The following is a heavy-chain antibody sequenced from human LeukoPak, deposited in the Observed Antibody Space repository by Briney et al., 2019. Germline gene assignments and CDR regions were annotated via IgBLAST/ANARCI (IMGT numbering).Heavy chain of an antibody. CDR3: ARQGEHCDGGSCFPFHY. J-gene: IGHJ4*02. Sequence: SETLSLTCTVSGGSISSSGHYWGWIRQPPGKGLEWIGSIYYGGRTYYNPSLKSRLTISVDTSKNQFSLKLNSVTAADTAIYYCARQGEHCDGGSCFPFHYWGQGTLVTVSS. CDR1: GGSISSSGHY. D-gene: IGHD2-15*01. CDR2: IYYGGRT. V-gene: IGHV4-39*01.